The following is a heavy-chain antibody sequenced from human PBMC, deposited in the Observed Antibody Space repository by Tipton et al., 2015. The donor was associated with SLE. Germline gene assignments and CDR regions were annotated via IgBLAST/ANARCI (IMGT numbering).Heavy chain of an antibody. Sequence: QVQLVQSGAEVKNPGASVKVSCKASAYTFTTYSISWMRQAPGQGLEWMGWISTYNGNTNYAQKLQGRVTMTTDTSTSTAYMELRSLRSDDTAVYYCARAVTTGLYWYFDLWGRGTLVTVSS. CDR3: ARAVTTGLYWYFDL. CDR2: ISTYNGNT. CDR1: AYTFTTYS. J-gene: IGHJ2*01. D-gene: IGHD4-17*01. V-gene: IGHV1-18*01.